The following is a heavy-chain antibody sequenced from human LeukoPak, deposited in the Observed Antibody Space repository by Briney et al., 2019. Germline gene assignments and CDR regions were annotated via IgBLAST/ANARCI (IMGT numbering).Heavy chain of an antibody. V-gene: IGHV3-72*01. CDR3: TRSPGGSFDP. J-gene: IGHJ5*02. CDR2: SRNKANSYTT. Sequence: GGSLRLSCAASGFTFSDNYMDWVRQAPGKGLEWVGRSRNKANSYTTEYAASVEGRFTISRDDSKNSLYLQMNSLKTEDTAVCYCTRSPGGSFDPWGQGTLVTVSS. D-gene: IGHD3-16*01. CDR1: GFTFSDNY.